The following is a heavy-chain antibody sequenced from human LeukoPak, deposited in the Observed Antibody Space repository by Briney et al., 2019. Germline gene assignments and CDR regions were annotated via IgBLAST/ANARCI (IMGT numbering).Heavy chain of an antibody. J-gene: IGHJ6*02. CDR1: GGTFSSYA. CDR3: ARDIGYSYGPVYYYYGMDV. Sequence: ASVKVSCKASGGTFSSYAISWVRQAPGQGLEWMGGIIPIFGTANYAQKFQGRVTITADESTSTAYMELRSLRSEDTAVYYCARDIGYSYGPVYYYYGMDVWGQGTTVTVSS. D-gene: IGHD5-18*01. CDR2: IIPIFGTA. V-gene: IGHV1-69*13.